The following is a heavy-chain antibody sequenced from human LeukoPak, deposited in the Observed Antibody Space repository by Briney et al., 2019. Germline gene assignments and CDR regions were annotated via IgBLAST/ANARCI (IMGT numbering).Heavy chain of an antibody. CDR2: IYYSGST. J-gene: IGHJ4*02. V-gene: IGHV4-59*08. CDR1: GGSISSYY. CDR3: ARLPEEDSSGCRHGGGFDY. D-gene: IGHD3-22*01. Sequence: SETLSLTCTVSGGSISSYYWSWIRQPPGKGLEWIGYIYYSGSTNYNPSLKSRVTISVDTSKNQFSLKLSSVTAADTAVYYCARLPEEDSSGCRHGGGFDYWGQGTLVTVSS.